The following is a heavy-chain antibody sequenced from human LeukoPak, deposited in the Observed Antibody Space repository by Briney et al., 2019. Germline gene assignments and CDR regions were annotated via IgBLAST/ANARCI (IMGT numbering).Heavy chain of an antibody. CDR1: GFTFSSYG. V-gene: IGHV3-30*03. Sequence: GGSLRLSCAASGFTFSSYGMHWVRQAPGKGLEWVAVISYDGSNKYYADSVKGRFTISRDNSKNTLYLQMNSLRAEDTAVYYCASPKSEYTYGPFDYWGQGTLVTVSS. D-gene: IGHD5-18*01. CDR2: ISYDGSNK. J-gene: IGHJ4*02. CDR3: ASPKSEYTYGPFDY.